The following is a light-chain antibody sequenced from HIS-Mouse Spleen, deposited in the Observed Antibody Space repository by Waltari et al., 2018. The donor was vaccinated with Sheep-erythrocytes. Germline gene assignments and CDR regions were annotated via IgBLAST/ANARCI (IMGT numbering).Light chain of an antibody. CDR2: LNSDGSH. Sequence: QLVLTQSPSASASLGASVKLTCTLSSGHSSYAIAWHQPQPEKGPRYLMKLNSDGSHSKGDGIPDRFSGSSSGAERYLTISGLQAEDEADYYCCSYAGSYNHVFATGTKVTVL. CDR3: CSYAGSYNHV. V-gene: IGLV4-69*01. CDR1: SGHSSYA. J-gene: IGLJ1*01.